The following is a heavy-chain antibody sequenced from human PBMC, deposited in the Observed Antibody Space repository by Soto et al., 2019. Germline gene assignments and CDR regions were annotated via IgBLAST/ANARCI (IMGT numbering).Heavy chain of an antibody. CDR3: AKDKRLPHDVFDI. CDR2: ISSSGDSR. CDR1: GFTFNSCA. J-gene: IGHJ3*02. D-gene: IGHD6-25*01. Sequence: GXSLRLSCAASGFTFNSCATSWVVQAPGKGLEWVAAISSSGDSRYYADSVNGRFTISRDNSKNTLYLQMNSLRAEDSAIYYCAKDKRLPHDVFDIWGQGTMVT. V-gene: IGHV3-23*01.